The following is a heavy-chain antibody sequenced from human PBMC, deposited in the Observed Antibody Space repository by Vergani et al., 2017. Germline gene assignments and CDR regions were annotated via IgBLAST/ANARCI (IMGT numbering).Heavy chain of an antibody. CDR1: GYTFTGYY. CDR2: INAGNGNT. J-gene: IGHJ5*02. D-gene: IGHD1-26*01. CDR3: ARGSLPRGGGSSRGWFDP. Sequence: QVQLVQSGAEVKKPGASVKVSCKASGYTFTGYYMHWVRQAPGQGLEWMGWINAGNGNTKYSQKFQGRVTITRDTSASTAYMELSSLRSEDTAVYYCARGSLPRGGGSSRGWFDPWGQGTLVTVSS. V-gene: IGHV1-3*01.